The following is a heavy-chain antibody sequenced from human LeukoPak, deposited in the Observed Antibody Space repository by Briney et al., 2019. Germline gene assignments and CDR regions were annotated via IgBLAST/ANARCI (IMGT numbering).Heavy chain of an antibody. CDR1: GFTFSDYY. J-gene: IGHJ5*02. Sequence: PGGSLRLSCAASGFTFSDYYMSWLRQAPGKGLEWVSYISSSGSTIYYADSVKGRFTISRDNAKNSLYLQMNSLRAEDTAVYYCARGLTGYYDILTGSPRFDPWGQGTLVTVSS. V-gene: IGHV3-11*01. CDR3: ARGLTGYYDILTGSPRFDP. D-gene: IGHD3-9*01. CDR2: ISSSGSTI.